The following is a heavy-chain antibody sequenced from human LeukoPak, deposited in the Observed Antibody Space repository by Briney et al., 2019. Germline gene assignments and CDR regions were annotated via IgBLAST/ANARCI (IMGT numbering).Heavy chain of an antibody. D-gene: IGHD3-22*01. CDR2: ISSSGSTI. V-gene: IGHV3-11*01. CDR3: AGAPYYYDSSGYFDY. CDR1: GFTFSDYY. J-gene: IGHJ4*02. Sequence: GGSLRLSCAASGFTFSDYYMSWIRQAPGKGLEWVSYISSSGSTIYYADSVKGRFTISRDNAKNSLYLQMNSLRAEDTAVYCCAGAPYYYDSSGYFDYWGQGTLVTVSS.